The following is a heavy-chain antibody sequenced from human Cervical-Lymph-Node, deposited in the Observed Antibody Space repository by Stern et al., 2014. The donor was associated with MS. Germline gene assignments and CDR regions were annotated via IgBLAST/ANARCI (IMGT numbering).Heavy chain of an antibody. J-gene: IGHJ6*02. CDR3: ARDRLDGDYVYYYGLDV. Sequence: VQLVQSGGGVVRPGRSLRLSCATSGFTFSRYAVLLVRQAQGKGLEWVAAISYDGSNMFYGASVKCRFTISRDNSKNTLFLQMNNLRPEDSGVYHCARDRLDGDYVYYYGLDVWGQGTTVTVSS. CDR1: GFTFSRYA. V-gene: IGHV3-30*04. CDR2: ISYDGSNM. D-gene: IGHD4-17*01.